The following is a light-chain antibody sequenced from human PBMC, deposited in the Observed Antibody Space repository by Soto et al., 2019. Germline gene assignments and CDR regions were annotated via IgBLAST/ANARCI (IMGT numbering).Light chain of an antibody. Sequence: QSVLTQPPSVSAAPGQKVTISCSGSSSNIGNNYVSWYQQLPGTAPKLLIYDNNKRPSGIPDRFSGSKSGTSATLGITGLQTGDEADYYCGTWDSSLSALFGGGTQVTVL. CDR2: DNN. CDR3: GTWDSSLSAL. J-gene: IGLJ7*01. V-gene: IGLV1-51*01. CDR1: SSNIGNNY.